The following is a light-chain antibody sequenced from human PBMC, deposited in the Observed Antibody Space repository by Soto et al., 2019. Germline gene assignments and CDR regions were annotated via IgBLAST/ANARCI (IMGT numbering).Light chain of an antibody. Sequence: QSALTQPPSASGTPGQRVTISCSGSSSNIGSNTVNWYQQLPGTAPKLLIYSNNQRPSGVPDRFSGSKSGTSASLAISGLQSEDEADYYCAAWDDNLNXPGHVFGTGTKVTV. J-gene: IGLJ1*01. V-gene: IGLV1-44*01. CDR2: SNN. CDR1: SSNIGSNT. CDR3: AAWDDNLNXPGHV.